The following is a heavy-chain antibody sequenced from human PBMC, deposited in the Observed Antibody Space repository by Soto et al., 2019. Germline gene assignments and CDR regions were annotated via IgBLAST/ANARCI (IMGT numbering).Heavy chain of an antibody. CDR1: GYTFTSYA. J-gene: IGHJ4*02. CDR3: VKVGANYDSSGLD. Sequence: ASEKVSCKASGYTFTSYALHWVRQAPGHRLECMGWFDTGNGNAKYSQKFQDRITITRDTSARTPYIQQTDLRSCGTAGCYFVKVGANYDSSGLDWGQGTLVTVSS. D-gene: IGHD3-22*01. CDR2: FDTGNGNA. V-gene: IGHV1-3*04.